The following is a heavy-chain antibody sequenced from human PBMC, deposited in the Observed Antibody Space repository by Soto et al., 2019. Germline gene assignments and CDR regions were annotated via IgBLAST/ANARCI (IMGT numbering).Heavy chain of an antibody. V-gene: IGHV5-51*01. CDR2: IYHGDSDT. J-gene: IGHJ3*02. CDR1: GYSFASYW. D-gene: IGHD3-16*01. CDR3: ARSLYRRDAFDI. Sequence: PGESLKISCQGSGYSFASYWIGWVRQMPGKDLELMGIIYHGDSDTRYSPSFQGQVTISADKSISTAYLQWSSLKASDTAMYYCARSLYRRDAFDIWGQGTMVIVS.